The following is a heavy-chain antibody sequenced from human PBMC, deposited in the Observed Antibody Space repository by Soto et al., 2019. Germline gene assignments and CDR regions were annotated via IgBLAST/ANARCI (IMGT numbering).Heavy chain of an antibody. Sequence: SETLSLTCTVSGGSVSSYYWSWIRQSPGKGLEWIGYIYYSGSTKYKPSLKSRVTISVDTSKNQFSLKVSSATAGDTAVYYCAGQDIRFSGLYYFDYWGQGTLVTVS. D-gene: IGHD6-19*01. J-gene: IGHJ4*02. CDR1: GGSVSSYY. CDR2: IYYSGST. CDR3: AGQDIRFSGLYYFDY. V-gene: IGHV4-59*08.